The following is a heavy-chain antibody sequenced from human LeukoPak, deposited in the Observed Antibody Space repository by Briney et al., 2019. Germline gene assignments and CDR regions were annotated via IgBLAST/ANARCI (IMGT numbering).Heavy chain of an antibody. J-gene: IGHJ6*03. Sequence: SETLSLTCTVTGGSISSGDYYWSWIRQPAGKGLEWIGRIYTSGSTNYNPSLKSRVTISVDKSKNQFSLKLSSVTAADTAVYYCARGYGSGSYSSSYYYYMDVWGKGTTVTVSS. CDR2: IYTSGST. CDR1: GGSISSGDYY. V-gene: IGHV4-61*02. CDR3: ARGYGSGSYSSSYYYYMDV. D-gene: IGHD3-10*01.